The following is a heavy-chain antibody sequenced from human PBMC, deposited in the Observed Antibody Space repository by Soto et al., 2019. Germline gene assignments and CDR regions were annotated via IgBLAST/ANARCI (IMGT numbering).Heavy chain of an antibody. J-gene: IGHJ4*02. CDR3: AGDSPPPRE. CDR1: GYTFTSYH. CDR2: NSAYNGNT. V-gene: IGHV1-18*01. Sequence: QVQLVQSGAEAKKPGASVKASCKASGYTFTSYHITWVRQAPGQGLEWMGWNSAYNGNTNYAQKLQGIVTMTPDTGTSTAYMELRSLSSDDTAVYYGAGDSPPPREWGQGTGVTVSS.